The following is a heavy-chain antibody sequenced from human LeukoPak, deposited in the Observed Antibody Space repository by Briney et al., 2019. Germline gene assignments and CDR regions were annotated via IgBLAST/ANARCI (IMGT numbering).Heavy chain of an antibody. Sequence: NPSETLSLTCTVSGGSISSYYWSWIRQPPGKGLEWIGYIYYSGSTNYNPSLKSRVTISVDTSKNQFSLKLSSVTAADTAVYYCARDGIVVPAAISDYYYYGMDVWGQGTTVTVSS. CDR3: ARDGIVVPAAISDYYYYGMDV. J-gene: IGHJ6*02. D-gene: IGHD2-2*02. CDR2: IYYSGST. V-gene: IGHV4-59*01. CDR1: GGSISSYY.